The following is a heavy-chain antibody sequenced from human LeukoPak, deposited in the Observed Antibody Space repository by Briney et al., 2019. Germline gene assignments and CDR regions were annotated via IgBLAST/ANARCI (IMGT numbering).Heavy chain of an antibody. J-gene: IGHJ5*02. CDR3: ARDLGCRSSSCYPVRSNWFDP. D-gene: IGHD2-2*01. Sequence: GGSLRLSCAASGFTFSVYAMSWVRQAPGKGLEWMSEISNSGENTYQAESMKGRLTTARENSKNKVYLQMNSLRAEDTAVYYCARDLGCRSSSCYPVRSNWFDPWGQGTLVTVPS. CDR1: GFTFSVYA. CDR2: ISNSGENT. V-gene: IGHV3-23*01.